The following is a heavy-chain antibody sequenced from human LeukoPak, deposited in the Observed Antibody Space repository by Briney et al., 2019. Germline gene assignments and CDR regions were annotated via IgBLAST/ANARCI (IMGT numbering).Heavy chain of an antibody. Sequence: SETLSLTCTVSGCSISSYYWSWIRQPPGKGLEWIGYIYYSGSTNYNPSLKSRFTISVDTSKNQFSLKLSSVTAADTAVYYCAREGFAFDIWGQGTMVTVSS. CDR1: GCSISSYY. CDR2: IYYSGST. V-gene: IGHV4-59*01. J-gene: IGHJ3*02. CDR3: AREGFAFDI.